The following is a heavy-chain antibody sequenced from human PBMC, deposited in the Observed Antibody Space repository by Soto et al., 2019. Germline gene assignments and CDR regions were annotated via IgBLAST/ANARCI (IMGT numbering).Heavy chain of an antibody. CDR3: ARAPPLGYCSGGSCYPKDNWFDP. CDR1: GGSISSYY. J-gene: IGHJ5*02. CDR2: IYYSGST. D-gene: IGHD2-15*01. Sequence: SETLSLTCTVSGGSISSYYWSWIRQPPGKGLEWIGYIYYSGSTNYNPSLKSRVTISVDTSKNQFSLKLSSVTAADTAVYYCARAPPLGYCSGGSCYPKDNWFDPWGQGTLVTVSS. V-gene: IGHV4-59*01.